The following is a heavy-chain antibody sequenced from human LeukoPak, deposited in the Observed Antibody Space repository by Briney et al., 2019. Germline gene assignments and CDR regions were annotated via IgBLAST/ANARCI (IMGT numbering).Heavy chain of an antibody. CDR2: ISSSGGTI. V-gene: IGHV3-11*04. Sequence: PGGSLRLSCAASGFTFSGYYMTWIRQAPRQGPEWISYISSSGGTIFYADSVKGRFTISRDNAKNSLYLQMNSLRAEDTAVYFCATGSPGYYFNYWGQGTLVTVSS. D-gene: IGHD3-10*01. CDR1: GFTFSGYY. CDR3: ATGSPGYYFNY. J-gene: IGHJ4*02.